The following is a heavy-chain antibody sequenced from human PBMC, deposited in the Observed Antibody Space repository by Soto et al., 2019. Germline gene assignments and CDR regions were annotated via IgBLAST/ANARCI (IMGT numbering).Heavy chain of an antibody. J-gene: IGHJ6*02. D-gene: IGHD1-7*01. CDR3: ASDPTETTDYGMDV. Sequence: GGSLTLSCAPSGFTVNSHFMSWIRQAPGKGLEWVSFIYTDRSTYYADSVKGRFTISRDDSENTVYLQMNSLRAEDTAVYYCASDPTETTDYGMDVWGQGTTVTVSS. V-gene: IGHV3-66*01. CDR1: GFTVNSHF. CDR2: IYTDRST.